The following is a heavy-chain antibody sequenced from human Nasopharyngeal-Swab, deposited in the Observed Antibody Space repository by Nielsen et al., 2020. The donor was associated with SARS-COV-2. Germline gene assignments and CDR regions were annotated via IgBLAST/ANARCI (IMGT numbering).Heavy chain of an antibody. CDR2: ISSSSSYI. CDR1: GFTFSSYS. D-gene: IGHD3-10*01. V-gene: IGHV3-21*01. J-gene: IGHJ4*02. CDR3: ARDPGRWVRGVYY. Sequence: LSLTCAASGFTFSSYSMNWVRQAPGRGLERVSSISSSSSYIYYADSVKGRFTISRDNAKNSLYLQMNSLRAEDTAVYYCARDPGRWVRGVYYWGQGTLVTVSS.